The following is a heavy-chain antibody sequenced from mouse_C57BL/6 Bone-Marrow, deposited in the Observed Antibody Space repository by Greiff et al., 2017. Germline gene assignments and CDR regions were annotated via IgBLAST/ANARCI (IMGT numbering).Heavy chain of an antibody. Sequence: LEESGAELVRPGASVKLSCKASGYTFTDYYINWVKQRPGQGLEWIARIYPGSGNTYYNEKFKGKATLTAEKSSSTAYMQLSSLTSEDSAVYFCARPNYGSPFAYWGQGTLVTVSA. V-gene: IGHV1-76*01. D-gene: IGHD1-1*01. CDR3: ARPNYGSPFAY. CDR1: GYTFTDYY. J-gene: IGHJ3*01. CDR2: IYPGSGNT.